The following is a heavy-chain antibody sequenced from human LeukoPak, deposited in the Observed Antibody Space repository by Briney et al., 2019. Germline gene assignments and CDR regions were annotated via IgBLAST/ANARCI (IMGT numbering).Heavy chain of an antibody. V-gene: IGHV3-23*01. CDR1: GFTFSSYG. D-gene: IGHD4-17*01. CDR2: ISGSGGST. Sequence: GGSLRLSCAASGFTFSSYGMSWVRQAPGKGLEWVSAISGSGGSTYYADSVKGRFTISRDNSKNTLYLQMNSLKTEDTAVYYCAKNTVGKEIENWGQGTLVTVSS. J-gene: IGHJ4*02. CDR3: AKNTVGKEIEN.